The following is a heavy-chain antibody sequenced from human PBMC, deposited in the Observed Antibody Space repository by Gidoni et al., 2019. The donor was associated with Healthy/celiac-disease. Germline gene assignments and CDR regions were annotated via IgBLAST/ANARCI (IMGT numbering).Heavy chain of an antibody. CDR3: ARLSSGQLPPGFDY. J-gene: IGHJ4*02. D-gene: IGHD2-2*01. CDR2: IYYSGST. Sequence: QLQLQESGPGLVKPSETLSLTCTVSGGSISSSSYYWGWIRQPPGKGLEWIGSIYYSGSTYYNPSLKSRVTISVDTSKNQFSLKLSSVTAADTAVYYCARLSSGQLPPGFDYWGQGTLVTVSS. CDR1: GGSISSSSYY. V-gene: IGHV4-39*01.